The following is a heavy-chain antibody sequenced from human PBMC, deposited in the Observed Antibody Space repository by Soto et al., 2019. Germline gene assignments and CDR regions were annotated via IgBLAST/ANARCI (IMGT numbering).Heavy chain of an antibody. V-gene: IGHV4-38-2*02. D-gene: IGHD6-6*01. J-gene: IGHJ5*02. CDR3: AREYSSSAGWFDP. CDR1: DYSIGLCYY. CDR2: IYHSGNT. Sequence: PSESLAITCAVSDYSIGLCYYWGWIREPPGGGLEWIGSIYHSGNTHYNPSLRSRVTILVDTSKNQFSLKLKSVTAADTAVYFCAREYSSSAGWFDPWGQGAQVTVSS.